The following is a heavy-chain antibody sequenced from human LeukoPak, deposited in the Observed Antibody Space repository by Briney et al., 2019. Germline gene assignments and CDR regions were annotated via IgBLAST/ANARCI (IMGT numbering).Heavy chain of an antibody. CDR2: IYPGDSNS. D-gene: IGHD5-12*01. V-gene: IGHV5-51*01. Sequence: GAPLQISCRGSGSGFTSYWIVWVRQMPGKGLEWMGVIYPGDSNSRYSPSFQGQVTISADNSISTAYLQWSSLKASDTAMYYCARRAHSGAMITLDYWGQGTLVTVSP. CDR3: ARRAHSGAMITLDY. CDR1: GSGFTSYW. J-gene: IGHJ4*02.